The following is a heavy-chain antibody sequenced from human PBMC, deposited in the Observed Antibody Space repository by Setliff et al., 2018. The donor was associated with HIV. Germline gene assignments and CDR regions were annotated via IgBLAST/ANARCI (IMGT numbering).Heavy chain of an antibody. J-gene: IGHJ5*02. Sequence: GASVKVSCKASGYTFTNFGITWVRQAPGQGLEWMGWISPYNGNTNYAPELHGRVTMTTDTSTSTASLELRSLRSDDTAVYYCARDIPHDYTFWSGSTRFDPWGQGTLVTVSS. CDR2: ISPYNGNT. D-gene: IGHD3-3*01. CDR1: GYTFTNFG. CDR3: ARDIPHDYTFWSGSTRFDP. V-gene: IGHV1-18*01.